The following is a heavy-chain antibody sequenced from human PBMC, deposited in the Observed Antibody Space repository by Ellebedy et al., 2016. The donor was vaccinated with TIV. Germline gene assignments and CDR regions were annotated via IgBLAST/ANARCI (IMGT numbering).Heavy chain of an antibody. V-gene: IGHV1-18*04. CDR3: ARGLYERFDP. Sequence: ASVKVSCKASGYTFTNYGISWVRQAPGQGLEWMGWIGTYNGDTNYAQMFQGRVTMTTDTSTSTSHMELRSLRSDDTAVYYCARGLYERFDPWGQGTLVTVSS. J-gene: IGHJ5*02. D-gene: IGHD3-16*01. CDR2: IGTYNGDT. CDR1: GYTFTNYG.